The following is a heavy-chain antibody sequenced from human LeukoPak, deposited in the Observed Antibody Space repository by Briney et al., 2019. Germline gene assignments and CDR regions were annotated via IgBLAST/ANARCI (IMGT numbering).Heavy chain of an antibody. D-gene: IGHD5-12*01. CDR1: GYSISSGYY. V-gene: IGHV4-38-2*02. CDR2: IYHSGST. J-gene: IGHJ5*02. CDR3: ARAHERGATIKGKWFDP. Sequence: SETLSLTCTVSGYSISSGYYWGWIRPPPGKGLEWIGSIYHSGSTYYNPSLKSRVTISVDTSKNQFSLKVRSVTAADTALYYCARAHERGATIKGKWFDPWGQGTLVTVSS.